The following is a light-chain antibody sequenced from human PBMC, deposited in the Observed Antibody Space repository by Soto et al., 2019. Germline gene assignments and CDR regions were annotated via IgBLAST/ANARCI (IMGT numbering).Light chain of an antibody. CDR2: EVT. Sequence: QSALTQPASVSGSPGQSITISCTGTSSDVGRYNYVSWYQQYPGRAPKLIIYEVTNRPSGVSDRFSGSKSGNVASLTISGLQAADEADYYCGSCTSTYVRIFGTGTKVTVL. CDR3: GSCTSTYVRI. V-gene: IGLV2-14*01. J-gene: IGLJ1*01. CDR1: SSDVGRYNY.